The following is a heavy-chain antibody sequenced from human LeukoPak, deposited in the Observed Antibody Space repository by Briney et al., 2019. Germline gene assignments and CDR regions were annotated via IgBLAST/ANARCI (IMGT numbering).Heavy chain of an antibody. CDR1: GFTFSNAW. CDR2: IKSKTDGGTT. J-gene: IGHJ3*02. V-gene: IGHV3-15*01. CDR3: TTGHYSILGYCSSTSCYGDAFDI. Sequence: SGGSLRLSCAASGFTFSNAWMSWVRQAPGKGLEWVGRIKSKTDGGTTDYAAPVKGRFTISRDDSKNTLYLQMNSLKTEDTAVYYCTTGHYSILGYCSSTSCYGDAFDIWGQGTMVTVSS. D-gene: IGHD2-2*01.